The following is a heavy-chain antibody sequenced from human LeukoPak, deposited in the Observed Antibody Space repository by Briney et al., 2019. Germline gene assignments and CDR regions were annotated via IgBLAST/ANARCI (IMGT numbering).Heavy chain of an antibody. CDR3: TRDLPYDSSGYHDY. Sequence: GGTLRLSCTASGFTFGDYAMSWFRQAPGKGLEWVGFIRSKAYGGTTEYAASVKGRFTISRDDSKSIAYLQMNSLKTEDTAVYYCTRDLPYDSSGYHDYWGQGTLVTVSS. J-gene: IGHJ4*02. V-gene: IGHV3-49*03. D-gene: IGHD3-22*01. CDR1: GFTFGDYA. CDR2: IRSKAYGGTT.